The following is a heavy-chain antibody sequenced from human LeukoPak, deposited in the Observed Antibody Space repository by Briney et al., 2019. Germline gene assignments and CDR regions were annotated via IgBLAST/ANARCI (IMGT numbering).Heavy chain of an antibody. CDR1: GFTFSTYW. V-gene: IGHV3-74*01. CDR3: AKDPYYYGSGSHVAD. CDR2: INPDGSGT. Sequence: PGGSLRLSCAASGFTFSTYWVHWVRQAPGKGLVWVSRINPDGSGTDYADSVRGRFTVSRDNSKNTLYLQVNSLRAEDTAVYYCAKDPYYYGSGSHVADWGQGTLVTVSS. J-gene: IGHJ4*02. D-gene: IGHD3-10*01.